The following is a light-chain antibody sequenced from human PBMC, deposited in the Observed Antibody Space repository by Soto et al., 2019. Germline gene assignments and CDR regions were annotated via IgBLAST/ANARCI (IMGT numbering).Light chain of an antibody. CDR2: KAS. J-gene: IGKJ1*01. CDR1: QSIGTW. CDR3: QQYNTYST. Sequence: DIQMTQSPSTLSASVGDRVTITCRASQSIGTWLAWYQQKPGKAPNLLIYKASTLESGFPSRFSGSGSGTEFAITISSLQPDDFATYYCQQYNTYSTFGQGTKVEIK. V-gene: IGKV1-5*03.